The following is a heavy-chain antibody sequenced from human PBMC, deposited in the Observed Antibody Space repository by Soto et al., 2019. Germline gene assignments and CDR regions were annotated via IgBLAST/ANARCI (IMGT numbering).Heavy chain of an antibody. CDR3: AXVDVXVTPSPQDV. CDR2: INTYNGNT. D-gene: IGHD5-12*01. J-gene: IGHJ6*02. Sequence: QVQLVQSGAEVKNPGASVKVSCKASGYTFTRYGIGWARQAPGQGLEWMGWINTYNGNTNYAQNVQGRVTLTTDTSTSTAYMELRSLRSNDTAIYYCAXVDVXVTPSPQDVWGQGTTVIVSS. V-gene: IGHV1-18*01. CDR1: GYTFTRYG.